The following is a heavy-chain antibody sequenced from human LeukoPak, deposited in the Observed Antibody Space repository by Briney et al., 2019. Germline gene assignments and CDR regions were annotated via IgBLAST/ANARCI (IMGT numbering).Heavy chain of an antibody. D-gene: IGHD3-10*01. Sequence: PGGTLRLSCAASGFTFSSYGMSWVRQAPGKGLEWVSAISGSGGSTYYADSVKGRFTISRDNSKNTLYLQMNSLRAEDTAVYYCAKVGGSGTSYFDYWGQGTLVTVSS. CDR3: AKVGGSGTSYFDY. J-gene: IGHJ4*02. CDR2: ISGSGGST. CDR1: GFTFSSYG. V-gene: IGHV3-23*01.